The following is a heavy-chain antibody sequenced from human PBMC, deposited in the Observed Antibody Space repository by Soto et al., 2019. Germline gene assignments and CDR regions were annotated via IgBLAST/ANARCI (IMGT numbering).Heavy chain of an antibody. V-gene: IGHV1-46*01. CDR2: INPSGGST. CDR3: ARLRWASDAFDI. CDR1: GDTVTSYY. D-gene: IGHD4-17*01. Sequence: GASGKVSCKASGDTVTSYYMHCVRQAPGQVLEWMGIINPSGGSTSCAQKFQGRVTMTRDTSTSTVYMELSSLRSEDTAVYYCARLRWASDAFDIWGQGTMVTVSS. J-gene: IGHJ3*02.